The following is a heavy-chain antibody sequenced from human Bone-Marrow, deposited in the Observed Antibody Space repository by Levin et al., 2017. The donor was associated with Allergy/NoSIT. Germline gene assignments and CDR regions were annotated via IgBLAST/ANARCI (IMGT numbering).Heavy chain of an antibody. J-gene: IGHJ5*01. Sequence: GGSLRLSCAASGFTFSRYAMHWVRQTPGKGLEWVAVTSFDGATNFYADPVKGRFTVSRDNSANSLDLQMSSLRPEDTAVYYCVKADASTYFHASERNWFDFWGQGTLVTGSS. CDR2: TSFDGATN. CDR3: VKADASTYFHASERNWFDF. V-gene: IGHV3-30-3*02. D-gene: IGHD3-16*01. CDR1: GFTFSRYA.